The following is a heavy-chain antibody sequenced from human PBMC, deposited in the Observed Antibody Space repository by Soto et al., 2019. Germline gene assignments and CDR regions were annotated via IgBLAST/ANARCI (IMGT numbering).Heavy chain of an antibody. CDR1: GFSLNASGMC. J-gene: IGHJ4*02. Sequence: SGPTLVNPTQTLTLTCTFSGFSLNASGMCLTWIRQPPGRALEWLATIDWDGDKYYTSSLRTRLTISKDTSKNQVALTMTNMQPMDTGNYFCARMRGSYISPIDSWGQGALVTVS. V-gene: IGHV2-70*13. CDR2: IDWDGDK. D-gene: IGHD5-18*01. CDR3: ARMRGSYISPIDS.